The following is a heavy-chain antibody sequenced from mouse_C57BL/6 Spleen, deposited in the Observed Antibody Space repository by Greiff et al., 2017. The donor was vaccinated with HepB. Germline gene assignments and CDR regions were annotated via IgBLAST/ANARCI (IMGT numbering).Heavy chain of an antibody. CDR2: INPNNGGT. CDR1: GYTFTDYN. Sequence: VHVKQSGPELVKPGASVKMSCKASGYTFTDYNMHWVKQSHGKSLEWIGYINPNNGGTSYNQKFKGKATLTVNKSSSTAYMELRSLTSEDSAVYYCARRRGLPYYFDYWGQGTTLTVSS. D-gene: IGHD2-2*01. CDR3: ARRRGLPYYFDY. J-gene: IGHJ2*01. V-gene: IGHV1-22*01.